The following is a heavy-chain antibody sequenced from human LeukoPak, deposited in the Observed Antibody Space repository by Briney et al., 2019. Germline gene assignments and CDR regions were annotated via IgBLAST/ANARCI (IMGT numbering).Heavy chain of an antibody. CDR3: ASRGDYRRPDY. J-gene: IGHJ4*02. Sequence: SETLSLTCTVSGGSISSYYWSWIRQPPGKGLEWIGYIYYSGSTNYKPSLKSRVTISVDTSKNQFSLKLSSVTAADTAVYYCASRGDYRRPDYWGQGTLVTVSS. CDR2: IYYSGST. D-gene: IGHD4-17*01. CDR1: GGSISSYY. V-gene: IGHV4-59*12.